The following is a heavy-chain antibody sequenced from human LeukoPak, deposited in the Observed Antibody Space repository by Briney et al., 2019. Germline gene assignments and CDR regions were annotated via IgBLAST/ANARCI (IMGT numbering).Heavy chain of an antibody. CDR2: IIPILGIA. V-gene: IGHV1-69*04. CDR1: GGTFSSYA. D-gene: IGHD3-10*01. CDR3: ARVSGYYGSGSTTGWVWFDP. J-gene: IGHJ5*02. Sequence: SVKVSCKASGGTFSSYAISWVRQAPGQGLEWMGRIIPILGIANYAQKFQGRVTITADKSTSTAYMELSSLRSEDTAVYYCARVSGYYGSGSTTGWVWFDPWGQGTLVTVSS.